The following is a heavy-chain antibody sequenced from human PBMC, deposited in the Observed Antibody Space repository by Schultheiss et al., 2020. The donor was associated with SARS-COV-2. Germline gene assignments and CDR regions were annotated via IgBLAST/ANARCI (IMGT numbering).Heavy chain of an antibody. CDR1: GFTFSSYE. Sequence: GGSLRLSCAASGFTFSSYEMNWVRQAPGKGLEWVSYISSSGSTIYYADSVKGRFTISRDNAKNSLYLQMNSLRAEDTAVYYCARAPMYYYGSGSSNFDYWGQGTLVTVSS. CDR2: ISSSGSTI. D-gene: IGHD3-10*01. CDR3: ARAPMYYYGSGSSNFDY. V-gene: IGHV3-48*03. J-gene: IGHJ4*02.